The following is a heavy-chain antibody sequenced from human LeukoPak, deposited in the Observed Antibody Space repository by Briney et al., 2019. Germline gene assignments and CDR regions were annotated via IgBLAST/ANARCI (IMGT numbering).Heavy chain of an antibody. CDR2: INSDGSST. Sequence: GGSLRLSCAASGFTFSSYWMHWVRQAPGKGLVWVSRINSDGSSTSYADSVKGRFTISRDNAKNTLYLQMNSLRAEDTAVYYCAREGDGYCVDYWGQGTLVTVSS. CDR3: AREGDGYCVDY. V-gene: IGHV3-74*01. D-gene: IGHD5-24*01. CDR1: GFTFSSYW. J-gene: IGHJ4*02.